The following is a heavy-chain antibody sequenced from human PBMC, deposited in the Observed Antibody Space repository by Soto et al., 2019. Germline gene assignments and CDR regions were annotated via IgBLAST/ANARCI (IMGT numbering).Heavy chain of an antibody. D-gene: IGHD6-13*01. J-gene: IGHJ4*02. CDR2: ISGSGGST. Sequence: PGGSLRLSCAASGFTFSSYAMGWVRQAPGKGLEWVSAISGSGGSTYYADSVKGRFTISRDNSKNTLYLQMNSLRAEDTAVYYCAKENGYSSSWFEFDYWGQGTLVTVSS. V-gene: IGHV3-23*01. CDR3: AKENGYSSSWFEFDY. CDR1: GFTFSSYA.